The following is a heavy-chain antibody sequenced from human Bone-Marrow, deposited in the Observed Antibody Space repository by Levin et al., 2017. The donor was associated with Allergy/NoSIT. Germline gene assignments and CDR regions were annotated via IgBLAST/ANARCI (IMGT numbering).Heavy chain of an antibody. CDR3: ARDSVQVVEPAPDDNNQPSLLMDV. Sequence: GGSLRLSCATSGFTFTTYAIHWVRQAPGKGLEWVAVIWYDGSNEYYADSVRGRFTISRDNSKNTLYLQMNSLRAEDTTVYYCARDSVQVVEPAPDDNNQPSLLMDVWGQGTTVIVSS. V-gene: IGHV3-33*01. CDR2: IWYDGSNE. J-gene: IGHJ6*02. D-gene: IGHD3-22*01. CDR1: GFTFTTYA.